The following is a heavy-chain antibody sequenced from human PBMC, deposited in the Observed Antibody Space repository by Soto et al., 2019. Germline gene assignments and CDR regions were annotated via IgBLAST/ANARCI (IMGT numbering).Heavy chain of an antibody. CDR3: APMVRGVRPST. D-gene: IGHD3-10*01. Sequence: PGGSLRLSCAASGFTFSSYEMNWVRQAPGKGLEWVSYISSSGSTIYYADSVKGRFTISRDNAKNSLYLQMNSLRAEDTAVYYCAPMVRGVRPSTWGQGTLVTVSS. CDR1: GFTFSSYE. V-gene: IGHV3-48*03. J-gene: IGHJ4*02. CDR2: ISSSGSTI.